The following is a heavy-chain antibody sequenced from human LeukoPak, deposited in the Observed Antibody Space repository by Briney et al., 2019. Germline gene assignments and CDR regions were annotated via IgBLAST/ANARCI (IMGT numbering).Heavy chain of an antibody. CDR3: AREAWEFHY. CDR1: GGTFSSYT. V-gene: IGHV1-69*04. CDR2: IIPILGIA. J-gene: IGHJ4*02. Sequence: SVTVSCKASGGTFSSYTLSWVRQAPGQGLEWMGRIIPILGIANYAQKLQGRVTITADKSTSTGYMELSSLRSEDTAVYYCAREAWEFHYWGQGTLVTVSS. D-gene: IGHD1-26*01.